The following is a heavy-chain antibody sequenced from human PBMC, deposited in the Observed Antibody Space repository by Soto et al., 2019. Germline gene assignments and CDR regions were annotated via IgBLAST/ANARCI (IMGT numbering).Heavy chain of an antibody. D-gene: IGHD5-18*01. CDR3: ARGPYWRRGYSYVTRDY. CDR1: GGSFSGYY. Sequence: SETLSLTCAVYGGSFSGYYWSWIRQPPGKGLEWIGEINHSGSTNYNPSLKSRVTISVDTSKNQFSLKLSSVTAADTAVYYCARGPYWRRGYSYVTRDYWGQGTLVTVSS. V-gene: IGHV4-34*01. J-gene: IGHJ4*02. CDR2: INHSGST.